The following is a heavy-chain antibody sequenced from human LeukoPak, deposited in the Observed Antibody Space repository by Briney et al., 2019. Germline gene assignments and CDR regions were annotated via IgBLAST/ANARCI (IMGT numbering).Heavy chain of an antibody. Sequence: SQTLSLTCTVSGGSISSGSYYWSWIRQPAGKGLEWIGRIYTSGSTNYNPSLKSRVTMSVDTSKNQFSLKLSSVTAADTAVYYCARDSEYDFWSGPPDDAFDIWGQGTMVTVSS. V-gene: IGHV4-61*02. CDR1: GGSISSGSYY. CDR3: ARDSEYDFWSGPPDDAFDI. J-gene: IGHJ3*02. D-gene: IGHD3-3*01. CDR2: IYTSGST.